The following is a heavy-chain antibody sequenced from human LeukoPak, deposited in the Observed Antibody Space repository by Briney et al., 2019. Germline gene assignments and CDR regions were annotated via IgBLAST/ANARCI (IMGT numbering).Heavy chain of an antibody. Sequence: PGGSLRLSCAASGFTFSSYEMNWVRQAPGKGLEWVSYISSSGSTIYYADSVKGRFTISRDNAKNSLYLQMNSLRAEDTAVYYCARDSEAYYFDYWGQGTLVTVSS. V-gene: IGHV3-48*03. J-gene: IGHJ4*02. CDR3: ARDSEAYYFDY. CDR2: ISSSGSTI. CDR1: GFTFSSYE.